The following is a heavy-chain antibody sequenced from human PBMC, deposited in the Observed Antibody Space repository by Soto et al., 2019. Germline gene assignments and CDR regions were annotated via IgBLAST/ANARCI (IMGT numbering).Heavy chain of an antibody. CDR3: ARDRSSGGIGY. V-gene: IGHV1-18*01. D-gene: IGHD3-10*01. CDR2: ISAYNGNR. Sequence: QVQLVQSGAEVKKPGASVKVSCKASGYTFTSYGFSWVRQAPGQGFEWMEWISAYNGNRNYARKLQDRATMITDKSTSTAYMELSSMRSDDTAFDYCARDRSSGGIGYWGQGTQVPVSS. J-gene: IGHJ4*02. CDR1: GYTFTSYG.